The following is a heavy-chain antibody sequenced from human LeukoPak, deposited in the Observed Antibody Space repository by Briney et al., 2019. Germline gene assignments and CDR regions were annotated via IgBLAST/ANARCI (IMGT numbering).Heavy chain of an antibody. J-gene: IGHJ4*02. V-gene: IGHV3-21*01. Sequence: PGGSLRLSCEASGFTFTTYSMTWVRQAPGKGLEWVSIISSGSSAIFSAAALKGRFNISRDDAKNLLYLDMNSLRAEDTAVYYCARGHTAVTRHFDFWGQGTLVTVSS. D-gene: IGHD4-17*01. CDR3: ARGHTAVTRHFDF. CDR2: ISSGSSAI. CDR1: GFTFTTYS.